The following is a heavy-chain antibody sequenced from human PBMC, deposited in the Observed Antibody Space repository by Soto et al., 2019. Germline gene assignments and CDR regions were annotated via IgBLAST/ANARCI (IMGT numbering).Heavy chain of an antibody. CDR1: GYTFTSYY. CDR2: INPTSST. V-gene: IGHV1-46*01. CDR3: ARAYYDFWSGYEDFDY. J-gene: IGHJ4*01. D-gene: IGHD3-3*01. Sequence: GASVKVSCKASGYTFTSYYMHWVRQAPGQGLEWMGIINPTSSTSYAQKFQGRVTMTRDTSTSTVYMELNSLRSDDTAVYYCARAYYDFWSGYEDFDYWG.